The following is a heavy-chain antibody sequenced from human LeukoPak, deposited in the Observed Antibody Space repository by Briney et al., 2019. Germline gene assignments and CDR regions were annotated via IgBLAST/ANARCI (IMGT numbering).Heavy chain of an antibody. Sequence: PRGSLRLSCAASGFTFSSYAMHWVRQAPGKGLEWVAVISYDGSNKYYADSVKGRFTISRDNSKNTLYLQMNSLRAEDTAVYYCARDRREWLAYYFDYWGQGTLVTVSS. CDR1: GFTFSSYA. CDR3: ARDRREWLAYYFDY. J-gene: IGHJ4*02. CDR2: ISYDGSNK. V-gene: IGHV3-30-3*01. D-gene: IGHD6-19*01.